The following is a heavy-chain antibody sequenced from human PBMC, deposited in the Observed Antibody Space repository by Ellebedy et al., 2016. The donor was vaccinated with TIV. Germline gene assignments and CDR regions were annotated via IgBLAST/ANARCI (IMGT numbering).Heavy chain of an antibody. Sequence: GGSLRLXXAASGFTFDDYAMHWVRQAPGKGLEWVSGISWNSGSIGYADSVKGRFTISRDNSKNTLYLQMNSLRAEDTAVYYCAKDTIAVAGTKRTNFDYWGQGTLVTVSS. CDR1: GFTFDDYA. J-gene: IGHJ4*02. CDR2: ISWNSGSI. CDR3: AKDTIAVAGTKRTNFDY. D-gene: IGHD6-19*01. V-gene: IGHV3-9*01.